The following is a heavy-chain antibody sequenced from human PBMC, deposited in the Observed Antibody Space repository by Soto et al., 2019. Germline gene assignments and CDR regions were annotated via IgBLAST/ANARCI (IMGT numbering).Heavy chain of an antibody. CDR2: ISGSGGST. D-gene: IGHD4-17*01. Sequence: GGSLRLSCAASGFTFSSYAMSWVRQAPGKGLEWVSAISGSGGSTYYADSVKGRFTISRDNSKNTLYLQMNSLRAEDTAVYYCAALPTTVTTKSRGYYYYMDVWGKGTTVTVSS. V-gene: IGHV3-23*01. CDR3: AALPTTVTTKSRGYYYYMDV. CDR1: GFTFSSYA. J-gene: IGHJ6*03.